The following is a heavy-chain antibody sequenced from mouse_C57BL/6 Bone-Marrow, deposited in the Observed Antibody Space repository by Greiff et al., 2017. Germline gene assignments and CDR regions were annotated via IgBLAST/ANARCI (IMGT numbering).Heavy chain of an antibody. V-gene: IGHV1-52*01. CDR3: ARRGYDRASVAY. J-gene: IGHJ3*01. CDR1: GYTFTSYW. CDR2: IDPSDSET. D-gene: IGHD2-2*01. Sequence: QVQLQQPGAELVRPGSSVKLSCKASGYTFTSYWMHWVKQRPIQGLEWIGNIDPSDSETHYNQKFKDKATLTVDKSSSTAYMQLSSLTSEDSAVYYCARRGYDRASVAYWGQGTRVTVSA.